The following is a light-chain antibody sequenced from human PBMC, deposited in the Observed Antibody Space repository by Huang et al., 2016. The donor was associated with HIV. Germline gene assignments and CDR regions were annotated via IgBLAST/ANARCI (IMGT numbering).Light chain of an antibody. V-gene: IGKV1-39*01. CDR3: QQGYTTSWT. CDR1: QSITTY. Sequence: DIQMTQSPSSLSASVGDRVTITCRASQSITTYLNWYQQKPGKAPTLLIYATDSLQSGVQTRFSGRGSGTEFTLTISSLQPDDFATYYCQQGYTTSWTFGPGTKVE. J-gene: IGKJ1*01. CDR2: ATD.